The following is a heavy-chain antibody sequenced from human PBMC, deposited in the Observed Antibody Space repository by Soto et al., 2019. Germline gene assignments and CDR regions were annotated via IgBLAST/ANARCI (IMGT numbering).Heavy chain of an antibody. CDR2: VSGYNGKT. Sequence: QVQLVQSGPEVKKSGASVKVSCKASGYTFTNHGISWVRQAPGHGLEWMGWVSGYNGKTKYAQELQGRVTMTTETSTSTAYMELRSLRSDDMAVYYCARDLYPLAYYFDYWGQGTLVTVSS. J-gene: IGHJ4*02. CDR3: ARDLYPLAYYFDY. CDR1: GYTFTNHG. D-gene: IGHD2-8*01. V-gene: IGHV1-18*03.